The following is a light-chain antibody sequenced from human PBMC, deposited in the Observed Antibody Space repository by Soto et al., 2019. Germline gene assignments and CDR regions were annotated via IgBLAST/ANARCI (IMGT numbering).Light chain of an antibody. Sequence: EIVLTQSPGTLPLSPGERATLSCRASQSVTSNFLAWYQQKPGQAPRLLIYGASSRATGIPDRFSDSGSRTDFTLTISRLEPVDFAVYYCQLDRTFGQGTKLEIK. CDR1: QSVTSNF. V-gene: IGKV3-20*01. CDR2: GAS. J-gene: IGKJ2*02. CDR3: QLDRT.